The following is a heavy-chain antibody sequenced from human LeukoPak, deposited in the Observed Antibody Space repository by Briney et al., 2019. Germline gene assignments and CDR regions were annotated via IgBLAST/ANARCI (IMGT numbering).Heavy chain of an antibody. Sequence: PSETLSLTCTVSGGSISSSDYYWGWIRQPPGKGLEWIGSIYYSGSTYYNPSLKSRVTISVDTSKNQFSLKLSSVTAADTAVYYCARYYYGSGSYYYFDYWGQGTLVTVSS. V-gene: IGHV4-39*07. D-gene: IGHD3-10*01. J-gene: IGHJ4*02. CDR2: IYYSGST. CDR3: ARYYYGSGSYYYFDY. CDR1: GGSISSSDYY.